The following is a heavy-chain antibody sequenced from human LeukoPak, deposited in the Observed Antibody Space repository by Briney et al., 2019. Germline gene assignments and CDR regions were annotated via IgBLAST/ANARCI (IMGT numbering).Heavy chain of an antibody. CDR3: YGANARY. CDR1: GFTFSSYW. V-gene: IGHV3-74*03. D-gene: IGHD4-23*01. J-gene: IGHJ1*01. CDR2: TNTDGSST. Sequence: GGSLRLSCAASGFTFSSYWMHWVRQAPGKGLVWVSGTNTDGSSTMYADSVKGRFTIARDNGTNTLYLQMNSLRAEDPAVYYCYGANARYWGQGTLVTVSS.